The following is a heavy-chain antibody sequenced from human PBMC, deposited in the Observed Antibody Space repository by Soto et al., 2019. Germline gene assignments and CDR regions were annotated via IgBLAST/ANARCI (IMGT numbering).Heavy chain of an antibody. CDR3: ARDQIRYYYDSSGYYYGMDV. J-gene: IGHJ6*02. V-gene: IGHV1-69*13. D-gene: IGHD3-22*01. CDR1: GGTFSSYA. Sequence: SVKVSCKASGGTFSSYAISWVRQAPGQGLEWTGGIIPIFGTANYAQKFQGRVTITADESTSTAYMELSSLRSEDTAVYYCARDQIRYYYDSSGYYYGMDVWGQGTTVTVSS. CDR2: IIPIFGTA.